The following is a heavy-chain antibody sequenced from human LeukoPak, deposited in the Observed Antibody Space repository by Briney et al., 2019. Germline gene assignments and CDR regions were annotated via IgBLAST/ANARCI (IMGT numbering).Heavy chain of an antibody. D-gene: IGHD6-19*01. CDR3: AKASVAGTAGYFDY. V-gene: IGHV3-30-3*01. Sequence: GGSLRLSCAASGFTFSGYTMHWVRQAPGKGLEWVAVLSHDGSTKYYADSVKGRFTISRDNSKNTLYLQMNSLRAEDTAVYYCAKASVAGTAGYFDYWGQGTLVTVSS. CDR2: LSHDGSTK. CDR1: GFTFSGYT. J-gene: IGHJ4*02.